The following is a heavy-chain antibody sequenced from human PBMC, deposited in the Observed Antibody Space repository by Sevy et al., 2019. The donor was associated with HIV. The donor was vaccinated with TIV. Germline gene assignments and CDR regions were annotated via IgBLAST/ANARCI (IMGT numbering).Heavy chain of an antibody. CDR2: ISIDGSYT. V-gene: IGHV3-23*01. CDR3: AIRMATNEEFDY. Sequence: GGYLRLSCAASGFTFSDYIMTWVRQAPGKGLEWVSVISIDGSYTYYADPVKGRFTISRDNSKYSLSLQMSSLRAEDTAIYYCAIRMATNEEFDYWGQGTLVTVSS. CDR1: GFTFSDYI. J-gene: IGHJ4*02. D-gene: IGHD5-12*01.